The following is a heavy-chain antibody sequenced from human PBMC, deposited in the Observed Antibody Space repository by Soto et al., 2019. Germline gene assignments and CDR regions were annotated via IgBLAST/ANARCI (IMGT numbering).Heavy chain of an antibody. CDR3: ARFYRRAVAGTRWFDP. D-gene: IGHD6-19*01. CDR2: IYYSGST. J-gene: IGHJ5*02. V-gene: IGHV4-59*01. CDR1: GGSISSYY. Sequence: SLTCTVSGGSISSYYWSWIRQPPGKGLEWIGYIYYSGSTNYNPSLKSRVTISVDTSKNQFSLKLSSVTAADTAVYYCARFYRRAVAGTRWFDPWGQGTLVTVSS.